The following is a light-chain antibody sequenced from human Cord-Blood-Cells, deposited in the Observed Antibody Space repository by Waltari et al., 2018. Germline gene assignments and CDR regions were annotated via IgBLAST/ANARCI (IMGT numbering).Light chain of an antibody. J-gene: IGKJ2*01. CDR3: QQSYSTPYT. CDR1: QSIRSY. Sequence: DIQMTQSPSSLSASVGDRVTIPSRASQSIRSYLNWYQQQPGKAPKLLIYAASSLQSGVPSRFSGSGSGTDFTLTISSLQPEYFATYYCQQSYSTPYTFGQGTKLGIK. CDR2: AAS. V-gene: IGKV1-39*01.